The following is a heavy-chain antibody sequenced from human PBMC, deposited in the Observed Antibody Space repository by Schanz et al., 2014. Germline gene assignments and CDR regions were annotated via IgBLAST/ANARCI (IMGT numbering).Heavy chain of an antibody. CDR3: TRGGYSYALSAFDI. V-gene: IGHV1-69*02. CDR2: IIPILGIA. CDR1: GGTFNSYT. J-gene: IGHJ3*02. D-gene: IGHD5-18*01. Sequence: QVQLVQSGAEVKKPGSSMKVSCKASGGTFNSYTINWVRQAPGQGLEWMGRIIPILGIANYAQKFQGRVTMTRDTSTSTVYMELSSLRSEDTAVYYCTRGGYSYALSAFDIWGQGTMXTVSS.